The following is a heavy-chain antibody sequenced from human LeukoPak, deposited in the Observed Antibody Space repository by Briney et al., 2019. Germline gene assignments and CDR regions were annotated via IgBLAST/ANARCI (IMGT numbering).Heavy chain of an antibody. CDR2: ISGSGGST. Sequence: PGGSLRLSCAASGFTFSSYAMSWVRQAPGEGLEWVSAISGSGGSTYYADSVKGRFTISRDNSKNTLYLQMNSLRAEDTAMYYCAKDLSPYTSGWPCFDYWGQGTLVTVSS. D-gene: IGHD5-18*01. J-gene: IGHJ4*02. V-gene: IGHV3-23*01. CDR3: AKDLSPYTSGWPCFDY. CDR1: GFTFSSYA.